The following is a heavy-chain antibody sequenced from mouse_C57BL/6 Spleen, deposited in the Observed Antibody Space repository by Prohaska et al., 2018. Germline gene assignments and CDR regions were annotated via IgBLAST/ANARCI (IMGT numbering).Heavy chain of an antibody. J-gene: IGHJ2*01. Sequence: EVKLEESGGGLVQPGGSMKLSCVASGITFSNYWINWVRQSPEKGLEWVAQIRLKSDNYATHYADSVKGRFTISRDDSKSSVYLQMNNLRAEDTVIYYCTAFTTPNYWGQGTTLTVSS. CDR3: TAFTTPNY. CDR1: GITFSNYW. D-gene: IGHD1-2*01. V-gene: IGHV6-3*01. CDR2: IRLKSDNYAT.